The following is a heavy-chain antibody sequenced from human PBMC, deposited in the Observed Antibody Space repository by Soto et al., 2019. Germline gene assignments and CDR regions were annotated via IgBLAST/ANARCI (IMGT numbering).Heavy chain of an antibody. D-gene: IGHD3-22*01. CDR2: IDPSDSYT. CDR1: GYSFTSYC. V-gene: IGHV5-10-1*01. CDR3: ARCYYSDSSGYYYSWAFEI. Sequence: ESLKISCKGSGYSFTSYCISWVRQMPGTGLEWMGRIDPSDSYTNYSPSFQGHVTISADKSISTAYVQWSSLKASDTAMYYCARCYYSDSSGYYYSWAFEIWGQGTMVTVSS. J-gene: IGHJ3*02.